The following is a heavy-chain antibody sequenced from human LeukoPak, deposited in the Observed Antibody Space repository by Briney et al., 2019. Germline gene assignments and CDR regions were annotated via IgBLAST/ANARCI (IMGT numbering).Heavy chain of an antibody. J-gene: IGHJ4*02. D-gene: IGHD1-1*01. CDR2: IIPIFGTA. Sequence: SVKVSCKASGGTFSSYAISWVRQAPGQGLEWMGGIIPIFGTANYAQKFQGRVTITTDESTSTAYMELSSLRSENTAVYYCARGERATDQFDYWGQGTLVTVSS. V-gene: IGHV1-69*05. CDR3: ARGERATDQFDY. CDR1: GGTFSSYA.